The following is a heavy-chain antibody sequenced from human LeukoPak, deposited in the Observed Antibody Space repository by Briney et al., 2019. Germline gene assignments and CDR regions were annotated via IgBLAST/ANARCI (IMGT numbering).Heavy chain of an antibody. CDR1: GYSFTSYW. V-gene: IGHV5-51*01. CDR2: IYPGDSDT. CDR3: ARHELYGSGSYPFDP. Sequence: GESLKISCKGFGYSFTSYWIGWVRQMPGKGLGWMGIIYPGDSDTRYSPSFQGQVTISADKSISTAYLQWSSLKASDTAMYYCARHELYGSGSYPFDPWGQGTLVTVSS. J-gene: IGHJ5*02. D-gene: IGHD3-10*01.